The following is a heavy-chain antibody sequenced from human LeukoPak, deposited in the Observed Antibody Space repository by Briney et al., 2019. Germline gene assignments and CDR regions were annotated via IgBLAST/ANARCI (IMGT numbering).Heavy chain of an antibody. J-gene: IGHJ4*02. CDR3: ARDQYSSSWYGSDY. Sequence: ASVKVSCKASGYTFTDYYMHWVRQAPGQGLEWLGWINLNTGGINYAPKFQDRVTMTRDTSISTAHMELSRLRSDDTAVYYCARDQYSSSWYGSDYWGQGTLATVSS. CDR2: INLNTGGI. CDR1: GYTFTDYY. V-gene: IGHV1-2*02. D-gene: IGHD6-13*01.